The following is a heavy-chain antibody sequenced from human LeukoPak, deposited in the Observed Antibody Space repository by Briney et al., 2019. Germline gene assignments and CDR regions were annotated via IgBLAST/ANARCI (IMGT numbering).Heavy chain of an antibody. V-gene: IGHV3-7*04. CDR1: GYTFSSYW. CDR2: IKQDGSEK. CDR3: ARGTIAAAGYYYFDY. J-gene: IGHJ4*02. Sequence: GGSLRLSCAASGYTFSSYWMSWVRQAPGKGLEWVANIKQDGSEKYYVDSVKGRFTISRDNAKNSLYLQMNSLRAEDTAVYYCARGTIAAAGYYYFDYWGQGTQVTVSS. D-gene: IGHD6-13*01.